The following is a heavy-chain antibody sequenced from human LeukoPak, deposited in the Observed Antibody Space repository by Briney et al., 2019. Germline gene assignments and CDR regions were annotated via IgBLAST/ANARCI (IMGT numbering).Heavy chain of an antibody. CDR3: ARGDGYSYGLYYFDY. CDR2: VNHSGGT. CDR1: GGSFSGYY. D-gene: IGHD5-18*01. V-gene: IGHV4-34*01. Sequence: SETLSLTCAVYGGSFSGYYWSWIRQPPGKGLEWMGEVNHSGGTSYNPSLKSRVTISVDTSKNQFSLKLCSVTAADTAVYYCARGDGYSYGLYYFDYWGQGTLVTVSS. J-gene: IGHJ4*02.